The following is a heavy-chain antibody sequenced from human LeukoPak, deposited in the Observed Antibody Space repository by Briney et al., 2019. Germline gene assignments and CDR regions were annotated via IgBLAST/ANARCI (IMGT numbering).Heavy chain of an antibody. CDR3: ARDRYSNSFYYYAMDV. V-gene: IGHV4-34*01. Sequence: PSETLSLTCAVFGGSFSGQYWSWVRQPPGKGLEWIGEINHRGGTTYNPSLKSRVTISVDTSKSQFSLKVRSLTAADTAVYYCARDRYSNSFYYYAMDVWGQGTTVTVSS. D-gene: IGHD4-11*01. CDR1: GGSFSGQY. J-gene: IGHJ6*02. CDR2: INHRGGT.